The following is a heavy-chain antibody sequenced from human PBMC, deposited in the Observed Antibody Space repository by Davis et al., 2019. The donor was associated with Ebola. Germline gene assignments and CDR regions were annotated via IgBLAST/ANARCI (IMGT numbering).Heavy chain of an antibody. Sequence: GGSLRLSCAASGFTFSSYAMHWVRQAPGKGLEWVAVISYDGSNKYYADSVKGRFTISRDNSKNTLYLQMNSLRAEDTAVYYCAKDSSSYYYDSSGNPDYWGQGTLVTVSS. CDR1: GFTFSSYA. CDR3: AKDSSSYYYDSSGNPDY. D-gene: IGHD3-22*01. J-gene: IGHJ4*02. CDR2: ISYDGSNK. V-gene: IGHV3-30-3*01.